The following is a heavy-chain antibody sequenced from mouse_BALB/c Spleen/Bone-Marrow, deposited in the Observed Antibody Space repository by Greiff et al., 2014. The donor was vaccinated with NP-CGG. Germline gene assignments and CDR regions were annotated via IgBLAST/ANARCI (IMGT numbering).Heavy chain of an antibody. CDR3: ARAYYANYDAMDY. D-gene: IGHD2-10*01. V-gene: IGHV1-9*01. CDR2: ILPGSGST. J-gene: IGHJ4*01. CDR1: GYTFSSYW. Sequence: LVESGAELMKPGASMKISCKATGYTFSSYWIEWVKQRPGHGLEWIGEILPGSGSTNYNERFKGKATFTADTSSNTAYMQLSSLTSEDSAVNYCARAYYANYDAMDYWGQGTSVTVSS.